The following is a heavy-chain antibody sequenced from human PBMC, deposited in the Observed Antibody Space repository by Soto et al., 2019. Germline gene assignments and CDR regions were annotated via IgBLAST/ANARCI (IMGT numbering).Heavy chain of an antibody. V-gene: IGHV4-30-4*08. CDR3: ARVDYYDSSGYFGMDV. CDR1: GGSISSGDYY. J-gene: IGHJ6*02. CDR2: IYYSGST. D-gene: IGHD3-22*01. Sequence: QVQLQESGPGLVKPSQTLSLTCTVSGGSISSGDYYWSWIRQPPGKGLEWIGYIYYSGSTYYNPSLKSRVTISVDTSTNQFSLKLSTVTAADTAVYYGARVDYYDSSGYFGMDVWGQWTTVAVSS.